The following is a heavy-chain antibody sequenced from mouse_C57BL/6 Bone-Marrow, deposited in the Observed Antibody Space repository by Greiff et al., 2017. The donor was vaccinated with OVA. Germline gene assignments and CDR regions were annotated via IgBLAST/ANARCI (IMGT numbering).Heavy chain of an antibody. J-gene: IGHJ1*03. CDR1: GYTFTSYW. CDR2: IDPSDSET. CDR3: ARRRDYYYGSSLYWYFDV. D-gene: IGHD1-1*01. Sequence: QVQLQQPGAELVRPGSSVKLFCKASGYTFTSYWMHWVKQRPIQGLEWIGNIDPSDSETHYNQKFKDKATLTVDKSSSTAYMQLSSLTSEDSAVYYCARRRDYYYGSSLYWYFDVWGTGTTVTVSS. V-gene: IGHV1-52*01.